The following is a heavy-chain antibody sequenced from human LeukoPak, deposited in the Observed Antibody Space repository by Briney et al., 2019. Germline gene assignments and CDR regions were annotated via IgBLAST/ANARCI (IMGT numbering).Heavy chain of an antibody. V-gene: IGHV1-18*04. J-gene: IGHJ6*04. D-gene: IGHD3-9*01. CDR1: GYTFTNYG. Sequence: ASVKVSCKASGYTFTNYGITWVRQAPGQGLEWMGWISAYNANTNYAQKFQGRVTMTTDTSTSTVYMELRSLRSDDTAIYYCARTDYDILTGARLDVWGKGTTVTVSS. CDR2: ISAYNANT. CDR3: ARTDYDILTGARLDV.